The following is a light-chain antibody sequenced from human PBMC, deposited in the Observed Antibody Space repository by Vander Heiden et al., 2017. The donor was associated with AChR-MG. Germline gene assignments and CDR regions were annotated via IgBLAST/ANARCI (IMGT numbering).Light chain of an antibody. J-gene: IGLJ1*01. CDR1: SSNIGARSD. Sequence: QSVLTQPPSVSGAPGQRVTISCTGSSSNIGARSDVHWYQQLPGTAPKLLIYCNGNRPSGVPDRFSGSKSGTSASLAITGLQAEDEADYYCQSYDSSLSGAYVFGPGTKVTVL. CDR3: QSYDSSLSGAYV. CDR2: CNG. V-gene: IGLV1-40*01.